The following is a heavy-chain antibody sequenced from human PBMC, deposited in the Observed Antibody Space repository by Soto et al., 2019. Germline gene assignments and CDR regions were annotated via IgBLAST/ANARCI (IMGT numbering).Heavy chain of an antibody. CDR2: IYSGGST. J-gene: IGHJ6*02. V-gene: IGHV3-53*01. CDR1: GFTVSSNY. CDR3: ARDNIPNTYYYYYGMDV. D-gene: IGHD2-2*02. Sequence: GGSLRLSCAASGFTVSSNYMSWVRQVPGRGLEWVSVIYSGGSTYYADSVKGRFTISRDNSKNTLYLQMNSLRAEDTAVYYCARDNIPNTYYYYYGMDVWGQGTTVTVSS.